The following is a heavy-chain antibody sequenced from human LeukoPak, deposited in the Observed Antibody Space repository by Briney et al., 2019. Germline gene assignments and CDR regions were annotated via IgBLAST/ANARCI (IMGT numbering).Heavy chain of an antibody. J-gene: IGHJ4*02. CDR2: INHDGSST. CDR3: VRDWGYDSSGYWQKYFDT. V-gene: IGHV3-74*01. Sequence: GGSLRLSCATSGFTFTTFWMHWVRQAPGKGLVWVSRINHDGSSTNYADSVKGRFTISRDNAKNTVYLQMNSLRAEDTAVYYCVRDWGYDSSGYWQKYFDTWGQGTPVTVSS. CDR1: GFTFTTFW. D-gene: IGHD3-22*01.